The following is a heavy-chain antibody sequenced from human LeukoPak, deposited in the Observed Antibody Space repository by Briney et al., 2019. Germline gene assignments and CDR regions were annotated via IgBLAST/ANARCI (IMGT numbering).Heavy chain of an antibody. Sequence: SETLSLTCGVSGDSISRYYWSWIRQPAGKGLEWIGRIYTTGSTNYNPSLKSRVTMSLDTSKNQFSLKLSSVTAADTAVYYCARGLGDYYDTSGYEYYFDYWGQGTLVTVSS. CDR2: IYTTGST. CDR3: ARGLGDYYDTSGYEYYFDY. J-gene: IGHJ4*02. V-gene: IGHV4-4*07. D-gene: IGHD3-22*01. CDR1: GDSISRYY.